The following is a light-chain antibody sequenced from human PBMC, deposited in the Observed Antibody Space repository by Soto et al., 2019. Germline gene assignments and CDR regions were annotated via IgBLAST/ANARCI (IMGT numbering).Light chain of an antibody. CDR1: QSISSW. CDR3: QQYNSYPWT. J-gene: IGKJ1*01. CDR2: DAY. Sequence: DIQMTQSPSTLSASVGDRVTITCRASQSISSWLAWYHQKPGKAPKLLIYDAYSLESGVPSRFSGSGSGTEFSLTINSLQPDDFATYYCQQYNSYPWTFGQGTKVELK. V-gene: IGKV1-5*01.